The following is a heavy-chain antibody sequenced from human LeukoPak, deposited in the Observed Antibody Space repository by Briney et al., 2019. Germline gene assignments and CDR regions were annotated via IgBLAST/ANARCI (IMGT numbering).Heavy chain of an antibody. J-gene: IGHJ4*02. Sequence: SETLSLTCAVSGGSFSGYYWNWIRQSPGKGLEWIGEINHSGSTHYNPSLKSRVTISVDTSQKQFSLKLSSVTAADTAVYYCARIEYSNSIDYWGQGTLVTVSS. CDR2: INHSGST. CDR3: ARIEYSNSIDY. D-gene: IGHD6-6*01. V-gene: IGHV4-34*01. CDR1: GGSFSGYY.